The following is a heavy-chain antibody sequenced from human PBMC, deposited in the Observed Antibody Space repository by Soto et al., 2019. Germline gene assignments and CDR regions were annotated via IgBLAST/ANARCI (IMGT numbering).Heavy chain of an antibody. CDR2: ISGSGGST. V-gene: IGHV3-23*01. CDR3: AKDQNPYYDFWSGYPDY. Sequence: EVQLLESGGGLVQPGGSLRLSCAASGFTFSSYAMSWVRQAPGKGLEWVSAISGSGGSTYYADSVKGRFTISRDNSKNTLYLPMNSLRAEDTAVYYYAKDQNPYYDFWSGYPDYWGQGTLVTVSS. J-gene: IGHJ4*02. D-gene: IGHD3-3*01. CDR1: GFTFSSYA.